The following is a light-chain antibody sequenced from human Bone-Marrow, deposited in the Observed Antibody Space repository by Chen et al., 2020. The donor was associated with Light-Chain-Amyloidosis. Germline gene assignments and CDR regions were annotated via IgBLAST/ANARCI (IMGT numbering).Light chain of an antibody. Sequence: SYVLTQPPSLSVAPRQTATMTCGGDNIGRKSVNWYQQKPGQAPALVVYAASARPSGIPGRFSGSNSGNTATLTVGRVEAGDEADYYCQVWDATNKLVVFGGGTKLTVL. J-gene: IGLJ2*01. CDR2: AAS. CDR3: QVWDATNKLVV. CDR1: NIGRKS. V-gene: IGLV3-21*02.